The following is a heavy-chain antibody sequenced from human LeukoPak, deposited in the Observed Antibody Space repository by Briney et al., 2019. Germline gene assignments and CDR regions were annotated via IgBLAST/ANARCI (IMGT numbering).Heavy chain of an antibody. CDR2: ISAYNGNT. CDR3: ARRRNPYSSSSRSGNWFDP. D-gene: IGHD6-6*01. V-gene: IGHV1-18*01. CDR1: GYTFTSYG. J-gene: IGHJ5*02. Sequence: ASVKVSCKASGYTFTSYGISWVRQAPGQGLEWMGWISAYNGNTNYAQKLQGRVTMTTDTSTSTAHMELRSLRSDDTAVYYCARRRNPYSSSSRSGNWFDPWGQGTLVTVSS.